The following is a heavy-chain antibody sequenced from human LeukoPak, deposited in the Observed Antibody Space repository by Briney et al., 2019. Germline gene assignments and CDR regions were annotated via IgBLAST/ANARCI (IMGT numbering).Heavy chain of an antibody. D-gene: IGHD1-26*01. CDR2: ISYDGSNK. V-gene: IGHV3-30*04. Sequence: GGSLRLSCAASGFTFSSYAMHWVRQAPGKGLEWVAVISYDGSNKYYADSVKGRFTISRDNSKNTLYLQMNSLRAEDTAVYYCGRAFRGSSSFDYWGQGPLVTVSS. J-gene: IGHJ4*02. CDR1: GFTFSSYA. CDR3: GRAFRGSSSFDY.